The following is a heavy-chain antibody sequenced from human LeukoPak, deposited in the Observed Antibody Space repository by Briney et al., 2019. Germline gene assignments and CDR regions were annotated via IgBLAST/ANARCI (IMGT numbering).Heavy chain of an antibody. CDR3: AKFQDSSGYYLRYGMDV. J-gene: IGHJ6*02. CDR1: GFTFSSYA. CDR2: ISGSGGST. Sequence: PGRSLRLSCAASGFTFSSYAMSWVRQAPGKGLEWVSAISGSGGSTYYADSVKGRFTIFRDNSKNTLYLQMNSLRAEDTAVYYCAKFQDSSGYYLRYGMDVWGQGTTVTVSS. D-gene: IGHD3-22*01. V-gene: IGHV3-23*01.